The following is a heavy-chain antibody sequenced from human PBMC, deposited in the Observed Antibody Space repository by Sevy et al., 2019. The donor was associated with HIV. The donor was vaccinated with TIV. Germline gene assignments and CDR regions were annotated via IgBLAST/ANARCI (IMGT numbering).Heavy chain of an antibody. V-gene: IGHV3-48*03. CDR1: GFTFSSFE. Sequence: GGSLRLSCAASGFTFSSFEMNWVRQAPGKGLEWVSYISSSGDTTDYADSMRGGITTSRDNAKKSLYQQMNSLRAEETAIYCCAKRGGQYDLGMDVWGQGTTVTVSS. CDR2: ISSSGDTT. CDR3: AKRGGQYDLGMDV. D-gene: IGHD3-3*01. J-gene: IGHJ6*02.